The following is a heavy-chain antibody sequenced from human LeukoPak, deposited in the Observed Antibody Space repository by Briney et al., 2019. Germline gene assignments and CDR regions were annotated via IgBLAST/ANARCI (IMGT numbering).Heavy chain of an antibody. CDR1: GFTFSSYG. V-gene: IGHV3-33*08. J-gene: IGHJ4*02. CDR2: MWYDGSNK. D-gene: IGHD6-19*01. CDR3: ARGRYSSGQQTDY. Sequence: TGGSLRLSCAASGFTFSSYGMHWVRQAPGKGLEWVAVMWYDGSNKYYADSVKGRFTISRDNSKNTLYLQMNSLRAEDTAVYYCARGRYSSGQQTDYWGQGTLVTVSS.